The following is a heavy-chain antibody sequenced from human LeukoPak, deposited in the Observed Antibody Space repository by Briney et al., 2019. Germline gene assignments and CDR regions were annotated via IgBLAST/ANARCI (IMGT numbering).Heavy chain of an antibody. Sequence: SVKVSCKASGGTFSSYAISWVRQAPGQGLEWMGGIIPIFGTTSYAQKFQGRLTMTADESTTTGYIELHSLRSEDTAVYYCARGKVPGGLIAAAGIHFDYWGQGTLVTVSS. V-gene: IGHV1-69*13. D-gene: IGHD6-13*01. CDR1: GGTFSSYA. CDR2: IIPIFGTT. CDR3: ARGKVPGGLIAAAGIHFDY. J-gene: IGHJ4*02.